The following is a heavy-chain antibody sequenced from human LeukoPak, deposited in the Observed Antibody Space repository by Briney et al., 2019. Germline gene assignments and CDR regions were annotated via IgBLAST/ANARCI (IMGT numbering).Heavy chain of an antibody. V-gene: IGHV3-21*01. D-gene: IGHD4-23*01. Sequence: GGSLRLSCAASGFTFSSYSMNWVRQAPGKGLEWVSSISSSSSYIYYADSVKGRFTISRDNAENSLYLQMNSLRAEDTAVYYCAREENYGGNSDQYYFDYWGQGTLVTVSS. CDR1: GFTFSSYS. J-gene: IGHJ4*02. CDR3: AREENYGGNSDQYYFDY. CDR2: ISSSSSYI.